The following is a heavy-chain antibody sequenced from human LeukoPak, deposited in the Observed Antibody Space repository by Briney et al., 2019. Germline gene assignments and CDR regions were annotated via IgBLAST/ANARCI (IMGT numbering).Heavy chain of an antibody. D-gene: IGHD2-2*01. Sequence: SETLSLTCTVSGGSIRSGSYYWSWIRQPAGKGLEWIGRIYTSGSTNYNPSLKSRVTISVDTSKTQFSLKLSSVTAADTAVYYCARELGVDCSSTSCYVGWFDPWGQGTLVTVSS. V-gene: IGHV4-61*02. CDR2: IYTSGST. J-gene: IGHJ5*02. CDR1: GGSIRSGSYY. CDR3: ARELGVDCSSTSCYVGWFDP.